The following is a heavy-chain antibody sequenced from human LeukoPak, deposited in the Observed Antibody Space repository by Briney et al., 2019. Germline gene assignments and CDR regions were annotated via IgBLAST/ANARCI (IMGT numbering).Heavy chain of an antibody. J-gene: IGHJ5*02. CDR3: VRNRVASPGNWLDP. Sequence: GASVKVSCKASGYTFTGYYMHWVRQAPGQGLEWMGWINPNSGGTNYAQKFQGRVTMTRDTSISTAYMELSRLRSDDTAVYYCVRNRVASPGNWLDPWGQGILVTVSS. V-gene: IGHV1-2*02. D-gene: IGHD5-12*01. CDR2: INPNSGGT. CDR1: GYTFTGYY.